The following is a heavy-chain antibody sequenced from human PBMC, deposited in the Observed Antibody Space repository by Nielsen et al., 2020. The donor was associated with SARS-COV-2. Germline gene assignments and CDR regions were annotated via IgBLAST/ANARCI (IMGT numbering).Heavy chain of an antibody. Sequence: ASVKVSCKPSGNTFTDYFIHWVRQAPGQGLEWMGRINPYSGGTNYAQKFQGTVTMTRDASISTVYMELTSDDTAVYYCARARATIFGLVMSYGMDVWGQGTTVAVSS. CDR3: ARARATIFGLVMSYGMDV. CDR2: INPYSGGT. V-gene: IGHV1-2*06. D-gene: IGHD3/OR15-3a*01. CDR1: GNTFTDYF. J-gene: IGHJ6*02.